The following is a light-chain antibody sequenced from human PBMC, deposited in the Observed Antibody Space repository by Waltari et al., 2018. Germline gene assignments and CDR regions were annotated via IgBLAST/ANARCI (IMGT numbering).Light chain of an antibody. CDR1: SSDVGSYDL. V-gene: IGLV2-23*02. J-gene: IGLJ2*01. CDR3: CSYAGSSTFT. Sequence: QSALTQPASVSGSPGQSITISCTRTSSDVGSYDLVSWYQQHPGKAPKLMIYEVYTRPSGVFNAFSGSKSGNAASLTISGLQAEDEADYYCCSYAGSSTFTFGGGTKLTVL. CDR2: EVY.